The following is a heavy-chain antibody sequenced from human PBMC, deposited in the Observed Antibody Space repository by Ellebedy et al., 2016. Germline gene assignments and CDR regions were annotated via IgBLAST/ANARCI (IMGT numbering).Heavy chain of an antibody. J-gene: IGHJ5*02. CDR2: INHSGST. CDR3: ARYPAGGSYYLRWFDP. V-gene: IGHV4-34*01. Sequence: SETLSLTXAVYGGSFSGYYWSWIRQPPGKGLEWIGEINHSGSTNYNPSLKSRVTISVDTSKNQFSLKLSSVTAADTAVYYCARYPAGGSYYLRWFDPWGQGTLVTVSS. CDR1: GGSFSGYY. D-gene: IGHD1-26*01.